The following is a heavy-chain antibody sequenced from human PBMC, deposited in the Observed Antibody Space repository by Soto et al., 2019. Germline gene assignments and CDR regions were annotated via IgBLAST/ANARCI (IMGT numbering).Heavy chain of an antibody. CDR3: ARDVQVHTPAFVY. CDR2: ISPMFGAA. V-gene: IGHV1-69*19. CDR1: GGTLNTYA. Sequence: QVQLVQSGAEMKKPGSSVKVSCQSSGGTLNTYAMNWVRQAPGQGPEWMGDISPMFGAANYAPKFQGRVTITADESTGTSYMQLSSLTSEATAVYFSARDVQVHTPAFVYWGQGTLVTVSS. D-gene: IGHD3-10*01. J-gene: IGHJ4*02.